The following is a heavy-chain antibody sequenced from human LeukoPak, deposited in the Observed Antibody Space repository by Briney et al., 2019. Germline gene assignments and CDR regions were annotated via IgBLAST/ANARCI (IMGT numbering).Heavy chain of an antibody. V-gene: IGHV3-23*01. CDR3: ANLYSSGWNYFDY. D-gene: IGHD6-19*01. CDR1: GFIFSSYA. CDR2: VSGSGGST. J-gene: IGHJ4*02. Sequence: PGGSLRLSCAASGFIFSSYAMSWVRQAPGKGLEWVSAVSGSGGSTYYADSVKGRLTISRDNSKNTLYLQMNSLRAEDTAVYYCANLYSSGWNYFDYWGQGTLVTVSS.